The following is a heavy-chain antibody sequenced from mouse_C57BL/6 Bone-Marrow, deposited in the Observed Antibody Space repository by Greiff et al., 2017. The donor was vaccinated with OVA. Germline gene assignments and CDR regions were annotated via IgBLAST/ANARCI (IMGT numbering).Heavy chain of an antibody. CDR1: GYTFTSYW. V-gene: IGHV1-55*01. CDR2: IYPGSGST. Sequence: QVQLQQPGAELVKPGASVKMSCKASGYTFTSYWITWVKQRPGQGLEWIGDIYPGSGSTKYNEKFKSKATLTVDTSSSTAYMQLSSLTSEDSAVYYCARDGYYKGYYFDYWGQGTTLTVSS. D-gene: IGHD2-3*01. CDR3: ARDGYYKGYYFDY. J-gene: IGHJ2*01.